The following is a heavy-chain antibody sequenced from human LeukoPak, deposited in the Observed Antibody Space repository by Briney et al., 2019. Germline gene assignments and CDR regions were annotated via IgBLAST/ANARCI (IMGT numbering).Heavy chain of an antibody. CDR1: GFTFSDYA. Sequence: GGSLRLSCAASGFTFSDYAMFWVRQAPGKGPEYVSAISSNGGGTYYANSVKDRFTISRDNSKNTLYLLMGSLRAEDMAVCYCARVRAPGTTRYFDLWGRGTLVTVSS. D-gene: IGHD1-1*01. CDR3: ARVRAPGTTRYFDL. V-gene: IGHV3-64*01. J-gene: IGHJ2*01. CDR2: ISSNGGGT.